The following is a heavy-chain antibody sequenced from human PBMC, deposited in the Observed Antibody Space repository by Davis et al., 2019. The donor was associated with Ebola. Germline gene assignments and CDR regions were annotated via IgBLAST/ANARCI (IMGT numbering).Heavy chain of an antibody. J-gene: IGHJ4*02. CDR2: IYSGGST. V-gene: IGHV3-66*01. CDR1: GFTFSDYY. CDR3: ASVAARTDQDY. D-gene: IGHD6-25*01. Sequence: GGSLRLSCAASGFTFSDYYMSWVRQAPGKGLEWVSVIYSGGSTYYADSVKGRFTISRDNAKNSLYLQMNSLRAEDTAVYYCASVAARTDQDYWGQGTLVTVSS.